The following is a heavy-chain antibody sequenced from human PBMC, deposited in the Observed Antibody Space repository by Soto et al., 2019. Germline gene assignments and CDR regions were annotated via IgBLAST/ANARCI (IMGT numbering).Heavy chain of an antibody. Sequence: GASMKVCCKSSGGLFGSYAIIWVRHAPGQGLEWMGGIIPIFGTANYAQKFQGRVTITADESTSTAYMELSSLRSEDTAVYYCAVGVMVRRLIQEFYYYGMDVWAQGTTVTVSS. V-gene: IGHV1-69*13. CDR2: IIPIFGTA. CDR3: AVGVMVRRLIQEFYYYGMDV. D-gene: IGHD3-10*01. J-gene: IGHJ6*02. CDR1: GGLFGSYA.